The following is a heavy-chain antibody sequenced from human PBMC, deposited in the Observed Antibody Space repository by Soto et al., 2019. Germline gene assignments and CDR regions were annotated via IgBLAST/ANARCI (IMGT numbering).Heavy chain of an antibody. J-gene: IGHJ4*02. V-gene: IGHV3-30-3*01. CDR1: GFTFSSYA. Sequence: GGSLRLSCAASGFTFSSYAMHWVRQAPGKGLEWVAVISYDGSNKYYADSVKGRFTISRDNSKNTLYLQMNSLRAEDTAVYCCARASLQIPDYWGQGTLVTVSS. CDR2: ISYDGSNK. D-gene: IGHD4-4*01. CDR3: ARASLQIPDY.